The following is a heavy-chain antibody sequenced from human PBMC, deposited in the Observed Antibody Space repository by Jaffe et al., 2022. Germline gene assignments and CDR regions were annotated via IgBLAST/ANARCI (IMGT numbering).Heavy chain of an antibody. Sequence: EVQLVESGGGLVQPGGSLRLSCAASGFTFSSYEMNWVRQAPGKGLEWVSYISSSGSTIYYADSVKGRFTISRDNAKNSLYLQMNSLSAEDTAVYYCARDISGYGYIIYWGQGTLVTVSS. D-gene: IGHD5-18*01. V-gene: IGHV3-48*03. J-gene: IGHJ4*02. CDR1: GFTFSSYE. CDR2: ISSSGSTI. CDR3: ARDISGYGYIIY.